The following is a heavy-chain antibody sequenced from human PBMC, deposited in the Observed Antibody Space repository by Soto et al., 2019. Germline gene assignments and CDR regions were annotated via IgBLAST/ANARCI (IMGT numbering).Heavy chain of an antibody. D-gene: IGHD3-10*01. CDR2: IYYSGST. V-gene: IGHV4-59*12. CDR1: GGSISSYY. J-gene: IGHJ6*02. CDR3: ARTGSVRYYYGSGSYYPHYYYYGMDV. Sequence: SETLSLTCTVSGGSISSYYWSWIRQPPGKGLEWIGYIYYSGSTNYNPSLKSRVTISVDKSKNQFSLKLSSVTAADTAVYYCARTGSVRYYYGSGSYYPHYYYYGMDVWGQGTTVTVSS.